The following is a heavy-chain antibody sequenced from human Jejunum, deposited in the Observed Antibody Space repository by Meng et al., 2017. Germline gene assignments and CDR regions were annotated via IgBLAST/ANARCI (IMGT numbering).Heavy chain of an antibody. D-gene: IGHD5-18*01. Sequence: GESLKISCAASGFTFDNYAMSWVRQAPGKGLEWVSGLSGAVQNTNYAGSVQGRFTISRDNSKNTLYLQMNSLRVEDTAVYYCAKMALWIQLANFDSWGQGTLVTVSS. V-gene: IGHV3-23*01. CDR1: GFTFDNYA. J-gene: IGHJ4*02. CDR2: LSGAVQNT. CDR3: AKMALWIQLANFDS.